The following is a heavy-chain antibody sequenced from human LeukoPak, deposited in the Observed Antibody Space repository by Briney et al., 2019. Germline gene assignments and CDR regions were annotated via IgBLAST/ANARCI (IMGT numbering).Heavy chain of an antibody. CDR3: ARGSYGMDV. CDR1: GFTFTTYA. Sequence: GGSLRLSCAASGFTFTTYAMSWVRQAPGKGLEWVSSVSKSDGTTYYADSVKGRLTISRDNSKNTLHLQMDGLRAEDTAVYYCARGSYGMDVWGQGTTVTVSS. V-gene: IGHV3-23*01. CDR2: VSKSDGTT. J-gene: IGHJ6*02.